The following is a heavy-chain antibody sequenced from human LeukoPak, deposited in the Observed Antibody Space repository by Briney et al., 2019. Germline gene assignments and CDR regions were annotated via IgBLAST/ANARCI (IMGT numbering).Heavy chain of an antibody. CDR1: GGSISSYY. J-gene: IGHJ4*02. V-gene: IGHV4-4*07. Sequence: PSETLSLTCTVSGGSISSYYWSWIRQPAGKGLEWIGRIYTSGSTNYNPSLKSRVTMSVDTSKNQFSLKLSSVTAADTAVYYCARGELTMVRGVIITAPHYWGQGTLVTVSS. CDR2: IYTSGST. D-gene: IGHD3-10*01. CDR3: ARGELTMVRGVIITAPHY.